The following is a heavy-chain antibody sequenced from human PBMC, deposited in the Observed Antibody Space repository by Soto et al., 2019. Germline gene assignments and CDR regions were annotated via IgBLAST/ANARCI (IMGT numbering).Heavy chain of an antibody. Sequence: GASVKVSCKASGYTFTCYYMHWVRQAPGQGLEWMGWINPNSGGTNYAQKFQGWVTMTRDTSISTAYMELSRLRSDDTAVYYCARERGGDIVLAPAARDYYYYGMDVWGQGTTVTVSS. V-gene: IGHV1-2*04. CDR1: GYTFTCYY. J-gene: IGHJ6*02. D-gene: IGHD2-2*01. CDR3: ARERGGDIVLAPAARDYYYYGMDV. CDR2: INPNSGGT.